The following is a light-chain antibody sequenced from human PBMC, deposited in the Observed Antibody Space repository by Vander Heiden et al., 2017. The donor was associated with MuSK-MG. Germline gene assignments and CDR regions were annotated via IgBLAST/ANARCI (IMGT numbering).Light chain of an antibody. Sequence: EIVLTQSPGTLSMSPGERATLSCKASQTFSSNYLAWYQQKPGQAPRLLIYGASNRDAGVQDRFGGSGSGTDFTLTSSRRETEDFAVYYCQQYGAFTFGHGTKVDVK. V-gene: IGKV3-20*01. CDR3: QQYGAFT. J-gene: IGKJ3*01. CDR1: QTFSSNY. CDR2: GAS.